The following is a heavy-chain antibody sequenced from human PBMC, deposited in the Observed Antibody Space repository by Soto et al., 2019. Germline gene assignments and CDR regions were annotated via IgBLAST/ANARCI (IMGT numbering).Heavy chain of an antibody. D-gene: IGHD3-3*01. J-gene: IGHJ4*02. CDR1: GFTFSSYW. CDR2: IKQDGSEK. Sequence: LRLSCAASGFTFSSYWMSWVRQAPGKGLEWVANIKQDGSEKYYVDSVKGRFTISRDNAKNSMYVQMNSLRAEDTAVYYCARGYGLHDYWGQGTLVTVSS. V-gene: IGHV3-7*01. CDR3: ARGYGLHDY.